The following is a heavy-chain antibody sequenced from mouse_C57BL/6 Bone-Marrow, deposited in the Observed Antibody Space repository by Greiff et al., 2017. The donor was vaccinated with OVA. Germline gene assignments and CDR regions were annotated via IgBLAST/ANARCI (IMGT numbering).Heavy chain of an antibody. CDR3: AREGMVTVAMDY. J-gene: IGHJ4*01. CDR1: GYTFTSYG. Sequence: VQRVESGAELARPGASVKLSCKASGYTFTSYGISWVKQRTGQGLEWIGEIYPRSGNTYYNEQFKGKATLTADKSSSTAYMELRSLTSEDSAVYFCAREGMVTVAMDYWGQGTSVTVSS. D-gene: IGHD2-2*01. CDR2: IYPRSGNT. V-gene: IGHV1-81*01.